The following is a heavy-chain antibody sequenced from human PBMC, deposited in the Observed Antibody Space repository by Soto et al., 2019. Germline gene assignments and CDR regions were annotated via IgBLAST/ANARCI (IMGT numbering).Heavy chain of an antibody. V-gene: IGHV3-30-3*01. J-gene: IGHJ4*02. CDR3: ARGGGSSSWTNLDY. CDR2: ISYDGSNK. Sequence: PGGSLRLSCAASGFTFSSYAMHWVRQAPGKGLEWVAVISYDGSNKYYADSVKGRFTISRDNSKNTLYLQMNSLRAEDTAVYYCARGGGSSSWTNLDYRGQGTLVTVSS. D-gene: IGHD6-13*01. CDR1: GFTFSSYA.